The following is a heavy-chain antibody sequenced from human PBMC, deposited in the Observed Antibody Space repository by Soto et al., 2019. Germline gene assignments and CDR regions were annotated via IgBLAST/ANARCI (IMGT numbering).Heavy chain of an antibody. D-gene: IGHD3-22*01. Sequence: GESLKICSKVSGYSFTRYWISWVRQMPGKGLEWMGRIDPSDSYTNYSPSFQGHVTISADKSISTAYLQWSSLKASDTAMYYCARPGYYDSSGYYYRPDIWGQGTMVTVSS. J-gene: IGHJ3*02. CDR2: IDPSDSYT. CDR1: GYSFTRYW. CDR3: ARPGYYDSSGYYYRPDI. V-gene: IGHV5-10-1*01.